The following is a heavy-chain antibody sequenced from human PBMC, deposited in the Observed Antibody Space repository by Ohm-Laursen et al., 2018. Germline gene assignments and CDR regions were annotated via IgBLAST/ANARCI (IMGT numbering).Heavy chain of an antibody. CDR3: ARVMAGQWLAYYYYYGMDV. D-gene: IGHD6-19*01. V-gene: IGHV1-18*01. CDR1: GYVFSNYG. Sequence: GASVKVSCKASGYVFSNYGISWVRQAPGQGLDWMGWISAYNGNTDYAEKPQGRVTMTTDTPTSTAYMELSSLRSEDTAVYYCARVMAGQWLAYYYYYGMDVWGQGTTVTVSS. J-gene: IGHJ6*02. CDR2: ISAYNGNT.